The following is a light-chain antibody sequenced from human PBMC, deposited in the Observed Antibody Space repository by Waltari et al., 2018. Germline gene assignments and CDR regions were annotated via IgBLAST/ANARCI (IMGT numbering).Light chain of an antibody. Sequence: EIVMTQSPATLSVSPGERASLSCRASQSIANNLAWYQQKPGQPLRLLIYGASKRATDIPARFSASASGRDFTLTISSLQSEDFVVDYCQQYSTWPRVTFGGGTKVEIK. CDR1: QSIANN. V-gene: IGKV3-15*01. CDR2: GAS. J-gene: IGKJ4*01. CDR3: QQYSTWPRVT.